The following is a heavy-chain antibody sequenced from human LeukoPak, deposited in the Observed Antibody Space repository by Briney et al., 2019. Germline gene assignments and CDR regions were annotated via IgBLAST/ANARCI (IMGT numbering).Heavy chain of an antibody. CDR3: ARVSVGAADV. V-gene: IGHV4-39*07. CDR2: IYYSGST. Sequence: SETLSLTCTVSGGSISSSSYYWGWIRQPPGKGLEWIGSIYYSGSTYYNPSLKSRVTISVDKSKNQFSLKLSSVTAADTAVYYCARVSVGAADVWGQGTTVTVSS. CDR1: GGSISSSSYY. D-gene: IGHD4/OR15-4a*01. J-gene: IGHJ6*02.